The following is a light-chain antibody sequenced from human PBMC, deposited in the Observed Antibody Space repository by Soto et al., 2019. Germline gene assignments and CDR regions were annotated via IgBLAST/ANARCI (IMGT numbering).Light chain of an antibody. J-gene: IGKJ4*01. CDR2: GAS. Sequence: EIVLTQSPGTLSLSPGERATLSCRASQSVSSSNLAWYQQKPGQAPRLLIYGASSRATGIPDRFSGSGSGTDFTLTISGLEPEDFAVYYCQQYGSSPLTFGGGTKVEIK. CDR3: QQYGSSPLT. V-gene: IGKV3-20*01. CDR1: QSVSSSN.